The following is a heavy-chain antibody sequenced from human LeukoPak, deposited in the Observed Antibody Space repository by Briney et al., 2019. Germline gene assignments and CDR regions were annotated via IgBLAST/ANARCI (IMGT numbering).Heavy chain of an antibody. J-gene: IGHJ3*02. CDR3: ARVYYTSGYSSNDAFDI. D-gene: IGHD3-22*01. Sequence: GGSLRLSCAASGFTVSSNYMSWVRQAPGKGLEWVSVIYSGGSTYYADSVKGRFTISRDNSKNTLYLQMNSLRAEDTAVYYCARVYYTSGYSSNDAFDIWGQGTMVTVSS. CDR2: IYSGGST. CDR1: GFTVSSNY. V-gene: IGHV3-53*01.